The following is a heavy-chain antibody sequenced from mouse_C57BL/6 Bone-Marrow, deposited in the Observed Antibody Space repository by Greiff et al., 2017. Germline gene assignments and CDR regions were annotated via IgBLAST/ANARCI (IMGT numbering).Heavy chain of an antibody. CDR3: APIYYYGSSYVAWFAY. CDR2: IYPRSGNT. CDR1: GYTFTSYG. Sequence: QVHVKQSGAELARPGASVKLSCKASGYTFTSYGISWVKQRTGQGLEWIGEIYPRSGNTYYNEKFKGKATLTADKSSSTAYMELRSLTSEDSAVYFCAPIYYYGSSYVAWFAYWGQGTLVTVSA. D-gene: IGHD1-1*01. V-gene: IGHV1-81*01. J-gene: IGHJ3*01.